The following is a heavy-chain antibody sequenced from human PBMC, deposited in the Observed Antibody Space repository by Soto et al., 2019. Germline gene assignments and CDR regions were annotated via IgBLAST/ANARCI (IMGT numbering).Heavy chain of an antibody. Sequence: ASVKGSCEASGYTFTGYYMHWVRQAPGQGLEGMGWINPNSGGTNYAQKFQGRVTMTRDTSNSTAYMELSRLRSDDTAVYYCAIEAYDSRGYAGHAFAIWGQGTRVTVSS. CDR1: GYTFTGYY. CDR2: INPNSGGT. CDR3: AIEAYDSRGYAGHAFAI. V-gene: IGHV1-2*02. D-gene: IGHD3-22*01. J-gene: IGHJ3*02.